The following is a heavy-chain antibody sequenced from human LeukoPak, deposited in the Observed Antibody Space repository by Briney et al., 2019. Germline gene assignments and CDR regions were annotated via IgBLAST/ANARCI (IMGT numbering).Heavy chain of an antibody. V-gene: IGHV1-18*01. J-gene: IGHJ4*02. CDR1: GYTFTSYG. CDR3: ARDRSLELLWFGEASDY. D-gene: IGHD3-10*01. CDR2: ISAYNGNT. Sequence: ASVKVSCKASGYTFTSYGISWVRQAPGQGLEWMGWISAYNGNTNYAQKLQGRVTMTTDTSTCTAYMELRSLRSDDTAVYYCARDRSLELLWFGEASDYWGQGTLVTVSS.